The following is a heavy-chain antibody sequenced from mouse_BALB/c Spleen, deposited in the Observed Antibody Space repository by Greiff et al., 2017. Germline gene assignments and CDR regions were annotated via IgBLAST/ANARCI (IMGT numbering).Heavy chain of an antibody. J-gene: IGHJ4*01. CDR2: ILPGSGST. D-gene: IGHD2-14*01. CDR1: GYTFSSYW. V-gene: IGHV1-9*01. CDR3: ARHYRDDLYAMDY. Sequence: QVQLQQSGAELMKPGASVKISCKATGYTFSSYWIEWVKQRPGHGLEWIGEILPGSGSTNYNEKFKGKATFTADTSSNTAYMQLSSLTSEDSAVYYCARHYRDDLYAMDYWGQGTSVTVSS.